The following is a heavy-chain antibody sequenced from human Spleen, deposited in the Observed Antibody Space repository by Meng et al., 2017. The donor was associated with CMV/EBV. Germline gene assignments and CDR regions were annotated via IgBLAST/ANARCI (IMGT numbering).Heavy chain of an antibody. CDR2: VYSRGNT. CDR3: ARGGIAAIFGVVIIRGMDV. D-gene: IGHD3-3*01. V-gene: IGHV4-39*07. J-gene: IGHJ6*02. CDR1: GGSIKNSDYS. Sequence: SETLSLTCTVSGGSIKNSDYSWDWIRQPPAKGLEWIGSVYSRGNTYYNPSLKSRVTISVDTSKNQFSLKLSSVTAADTAVYYCARGGIAAIFGVVIIRGMDVWGQGTTVTVSS.